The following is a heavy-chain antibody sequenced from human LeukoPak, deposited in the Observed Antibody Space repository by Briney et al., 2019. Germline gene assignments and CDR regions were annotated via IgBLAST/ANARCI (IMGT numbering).Heavy chain of an antibody. D-gene: IGHD1-1*01. CDR3: AREKSQRQIDY. Sequence: SETLSLTFSVSGGSISSVVYSLSWIRQPPGNGLDWIAYIYHSGSTYYNPSLKSRVTISVDRSKNQFSLKLSSATAADTAVYYCAREKSQRQIDYWGQGTLVTVSS. CDR2: IYHSGST. CDR1: GGSISSVVYS. V-gene: IGHV4-30-2*01. J-gene: IGHJ4*02.